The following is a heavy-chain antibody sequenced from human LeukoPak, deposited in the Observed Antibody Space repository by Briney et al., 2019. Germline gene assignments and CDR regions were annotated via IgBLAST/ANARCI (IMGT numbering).Heavy chain of an antibody. D-gene: IGHD3-22*01. J-gene: IGHJ4*02. CDR3: ARDVEMYYDSSAFGDY. Sequence: ASVKVSCKASGYTFTSYGISWVRQAPGQGLEWMGWIRPYNGNTNYAQKLQGRVTMTTDTSTSTAYMELRSLRSDDTAIYYCARDVEMYYDSSAFGDYWGQGTLVTVSS. CDR1: GYTFTSYG. CDR2: IRPYNGNT. V-gene: IGHV1-18*01.